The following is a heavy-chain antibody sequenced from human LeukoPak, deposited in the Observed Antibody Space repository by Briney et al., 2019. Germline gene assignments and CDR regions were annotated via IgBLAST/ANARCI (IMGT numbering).Heavy chain of an antibody. D-gene: IGHD3-16*02. CDR1: GGSISSYY. CDR2: IYYSGST. J-gene: IGHJ4*02. CDR3: ARGPAPYMITFGGVIVPYFDY. V-gene: IGHV4-59*01. Sequence: SETLSLTCTVSGGSISSYYWSWIRQPPGKGLEWIGYIYYSGSTNYNPSLKSRVTVSVDTSKNQFSLKLSSVTAADTAVYYCARGPAPYMITFGGVIVPYFDYWGRGTLVTVSS.